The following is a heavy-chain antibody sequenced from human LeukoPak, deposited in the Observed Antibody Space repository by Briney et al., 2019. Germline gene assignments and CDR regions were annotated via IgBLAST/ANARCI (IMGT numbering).Heavy chain of an antibody. V-gene: IGHV1-3*01. CDR2: INAGNGNT. D-gene: IGHD6-25*01. CDR1: GYTFTSYA. Sequence: ASVKVSCKASGYTFTSYAMHWVRQAPGQRLEWMGWINAGNGNTKYSQKFQGRVTITRDTSASTAYMELSSLRSEDTAVHYCARDPRAAAGAFDIWGQGTMVTVSS. CDR3: ARDPRAAAGAFDI. J-gene: IGHJ3*02.